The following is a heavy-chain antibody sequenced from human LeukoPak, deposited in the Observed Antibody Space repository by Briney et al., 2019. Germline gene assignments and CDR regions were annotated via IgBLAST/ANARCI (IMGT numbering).Heavy chain of an antibody. CDR3: TGCGRIRCSLASIDF. J-gene: IGHJ4*02. CDR2: IRSKANSYAT. D-gene: IGHD3-16*01. CDR1: GFTFSDSA. Sequence: PGGSLRLSCAASGFTFSDSAVHWARQASGKGLEWVGRIRSKANSYATAYAASVKGRFTISRDDSKNTAYLQMNSLKTEDTAVYYCTGCGRIRCSLASIDFWGQGTLVTVSS. V-gene: IGHV3-73*01.